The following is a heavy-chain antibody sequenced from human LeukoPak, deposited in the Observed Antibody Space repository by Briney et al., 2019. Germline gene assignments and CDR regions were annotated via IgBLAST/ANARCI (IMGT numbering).Heavy chain of an antibody. Sequence: GGSLRLSCAASGFTFSTYAMSWVRLAPGKGLEWVSGISGSGGSTYYADSVKGRFTSSRDNSNNKQYVQMNSLRVEDTAVYYCAKSGGLSGSGRLAMDVWGQGTTVTVSS. CDR1: GFTFSTYA. V-gene: IGHV3-23*01. J-gene: IGHJ6*02. D-gene: IGHD3-10*01. CDR2: ISGSGGST. CDR3: AKSGGLSGSGRLAMDV.